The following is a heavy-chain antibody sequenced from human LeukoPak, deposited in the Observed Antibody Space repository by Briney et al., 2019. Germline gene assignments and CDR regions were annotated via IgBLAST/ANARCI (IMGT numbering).Heavy chain of an antibody. Sequence: GSLRLSCGASGFSFKSYSMDWVRQAPGKGLEWVSSITGSSSYISYADSVKGRFTISRDNAENSLFLQMNSLRPEDTAVYFCARDRLEGGETSDSWGQGTLVTVSS. D-gene: IGHD1-1*01. CDR1: GFSFKSYS. CDR2: ITGSSSYI. J-gene: IGHJ4*02. V-gene: IGHV3-21*01. CDR3: ARDRLEGGETSDS.